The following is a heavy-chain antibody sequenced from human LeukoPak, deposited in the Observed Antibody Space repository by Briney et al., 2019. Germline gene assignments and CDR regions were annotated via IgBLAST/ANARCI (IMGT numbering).Heavy chain of an antibody. V-gene: IGHV3-23*01. CDR3: ARESGGRN. CDR2: ISGSGGRI. J-gene: IGHJ4*02. CDR1: GFTFSSYA. D-gene: IGHD1-26*01. Sequence: GGSLRLSCAASGFTFSSYAMNWVRQAPGKGLEWVSVISGSGGRIYYADSVKGRFTISRDNAKNSLYLQMNSLRAEDTAVYYCARESGGRNWGQGTLVTVSS.